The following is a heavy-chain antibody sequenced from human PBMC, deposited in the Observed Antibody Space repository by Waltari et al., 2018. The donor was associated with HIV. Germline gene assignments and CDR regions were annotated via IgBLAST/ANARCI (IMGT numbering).Heavy chain of an antibody. Sequence: EVQLVESGGGLVQPGGSLRLSCEATGSTRSSDWMTWVRQAPGKGLEWVANIKEDGSEKWYVDSVKGRFTISRDNAKNSVYLQMNSLRAEDTAVYYCARSRSDAFDLWGQGTMVTVSS. CDR3: ARSRSDAFDL. V-gene: IGHV3-7*01. CDR1: GSTRSSDW. CDR2: IKEDGSEK. J-gene: IGHJ3*01.